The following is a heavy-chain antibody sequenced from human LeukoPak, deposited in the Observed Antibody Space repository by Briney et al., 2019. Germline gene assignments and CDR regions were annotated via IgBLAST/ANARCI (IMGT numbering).Heavy chain of an antibody. J-gene: IGHJ4*02. CDR1: GGSISSSSYY. D-gene: IGHD5-18*01. V-gene: IGHV4-39*01. Sequence: SETLSLTCTVTGGSISSSSYYWGWIRQPPGKGLEWIGSIYYSGSTYDNPFLNSRVTLSVDTSKNQFYLKLSSVTAADTAVYYCARHGGRYNYDALFDYWGQGTLVTVSS. CDR2: IYYSGST. CDR3: ARHGGRYNYDALFDY.